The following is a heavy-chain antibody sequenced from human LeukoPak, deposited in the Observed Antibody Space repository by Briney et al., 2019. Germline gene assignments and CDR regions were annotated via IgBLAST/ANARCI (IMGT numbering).Heavy chain of an antibody. J-gene: IGHJ4*02. CDR3: ARDPSSVTLYFDY. V-gene: IGHV1-2*02. Sequence: ASVKISCKASGYTFRGNYIHWLRQAPGQGLERMGWIDANNGDTKSAQKFQGRVTMSRDTSISTAYMDLSSLSPDDAAVYYCARDPSSVTLYFDYWGQGTLVTVAS. CDR1: GYTFRGNY. CDR2: IDANNGDT. D-gene: IGHD4-11*01.